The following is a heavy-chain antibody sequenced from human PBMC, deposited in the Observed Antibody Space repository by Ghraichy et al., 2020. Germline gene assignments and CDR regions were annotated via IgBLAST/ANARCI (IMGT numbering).Heavy chain of an antibody. CDR1: GFTVSSNY. V-gene: IGHV3-53*01. Sequence: GESLNISCAASGFTVSSNYMSWVRQAPGKGLEWVSVIYSGGSTYYADSVKGRFTISRDNSKNTLYLQMNSLRAEDTAVYYCAGEANWNYGPDAFDIWGQGTMVTVSS. CDR2: IYSGGST. J-gene: IGHJ3*02. CDR3: AGEANWNYGPDAFDI. D-gene: IGHD1-7*01.